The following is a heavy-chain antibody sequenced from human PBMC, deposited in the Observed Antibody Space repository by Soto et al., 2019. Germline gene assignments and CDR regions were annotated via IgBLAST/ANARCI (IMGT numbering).Heavy chain of an antibody. CDR3: ARGSLDYYYYYMDV. Sequence: GGSLRLSCAASGFTFSSYDMHWVRQATGKGLEWVSAIGTAGDTYYPGSVKGRFTISRENAKNSLYLQMNSLRAGDTAVYYCARGSLDYYYYYMDVWGKGTTVTVSS. J-gene: IGHJ6*03. CDR1: GFTFSSYD. V-gene: IGHV3-13*01. CDR2: IGTAGDT.